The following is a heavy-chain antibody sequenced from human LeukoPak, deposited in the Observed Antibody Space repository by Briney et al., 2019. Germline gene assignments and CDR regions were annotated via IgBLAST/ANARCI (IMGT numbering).Heavy chain of an antibody. Sequence: ASVKVSCKASGDTFTGHYIHWVRQAPGQGLEWMGWINPNTGGTIYAQNFQGRVTLTRDTSIRTTYMELSSLRSDDTAVYYCARDEASGPGDYWGQGTLVTVSS. J-gene: IGHJ4*02. CDR2: INPNTGGT. V-gene: IGHV1-2*02. D-gene: IGHD7-27*01. CDR1: GDTFTGHY. CDR3: ARDEASGPGDY.